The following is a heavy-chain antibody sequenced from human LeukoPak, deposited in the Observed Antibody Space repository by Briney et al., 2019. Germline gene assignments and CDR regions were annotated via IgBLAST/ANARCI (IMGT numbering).Heavy chain of an antibody. J-gene: IGHJ6*02. Sequence: QPGGSLRLSCAASGFTASSNYMSWVRQAPGKGLEWVSVIYSGGSTYYADSMKGRFTISRDNSKNTLYLQMNSLRAEDTAVYYCARVQSGSSDYYYGMDVWGQGTTVTVSS. D-gene: IGHD1-26*01. CDR2: IYSGGST. CDR1: GFTASSNY. V-gene: IGHV3-53*01. CDR3: ARVQSGSSDYYYGMDV.